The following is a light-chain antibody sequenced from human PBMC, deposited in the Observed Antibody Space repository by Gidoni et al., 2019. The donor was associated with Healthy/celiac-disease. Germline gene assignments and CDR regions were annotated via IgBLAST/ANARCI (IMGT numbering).Light chain of an antibody. Sequence: DIVLTQSPATLSLSPGESAPLSCRASQSVSSYLAWYQQKPGQAPRLLISDASTRATGIPSSFSGSGSGTDFTLTISSLEPEDFSVYYCQQRSNWPLTFGGGTKVEIK. J-gene: IGKJ4*01. CDR1: QSVSSY. CDR3: QQRSNWPLT. V-gene: IGKV3-11*01. CDR2: DAS.